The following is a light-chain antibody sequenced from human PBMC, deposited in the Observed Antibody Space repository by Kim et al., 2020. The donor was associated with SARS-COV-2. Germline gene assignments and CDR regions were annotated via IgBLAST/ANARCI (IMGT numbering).Light chain of an antibody. CDR3: QQYGSLWT. V-gene: IGKV3-20*01. CDR2: GAS. CDR1: QYVSSTY. Sequence: LSPGERATLSCRASQYVSSTYIAWYKQKPGQAPRLLIYGASSRAAGIPDRFSGSESGTDFTLTITRLEPEDFAVYYCQQYGSLWTFGQGTKVDIK. J-gene: IGKJ1*01.